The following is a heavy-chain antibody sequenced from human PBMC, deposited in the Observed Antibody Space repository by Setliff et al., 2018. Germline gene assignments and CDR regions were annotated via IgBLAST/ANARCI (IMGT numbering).Heavy chain of an antibody. CDR3: ARQQWLDPPGYYYMDV. D-gene: IGHD6-19*01. CDR2: IYYSGST. J-gene: IGHJ6*03. Sequence: SETLSLTCTVSGGSISSSSYYWGWIRQPPGKGLEWIGSIYYSGSTYYNPSLKSRVTISVDTSKNQFSLKLSSVTAADTAVYYCARQQWLDPPGYYYMDVWAKGTTVTVSS. CDR1: GGSISSSSYY. V-gene: IGHV4-39*07.